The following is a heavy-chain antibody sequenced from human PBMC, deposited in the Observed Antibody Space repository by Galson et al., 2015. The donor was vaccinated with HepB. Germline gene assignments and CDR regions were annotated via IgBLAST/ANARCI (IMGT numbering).Heavy chain of an antibody. J-gene: IGHJ5*02. D-gene: IGHD2-21*01. Sequence: SETLSLTCTVSGDSISGYYWSWIRQPPGKGLEWIGYVSYSGSTNYTPSLKSRVTISVEMSRNQFSLKLNSVTAADTAVYYCARHIVIEETNWFDPWGQGTLVTVSS. V-gene: IGHV4-59*01. CDR1: GDSISGYY. CDR2: VSYSGST. CDR3: ARHIVIEETNWFDP.